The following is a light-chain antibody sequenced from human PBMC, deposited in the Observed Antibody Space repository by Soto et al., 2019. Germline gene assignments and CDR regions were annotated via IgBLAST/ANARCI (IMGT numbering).Light chain of an antibody. Sequence: DIQMTQSPSTLSASIGDRVTITCRASQSFSSWLAWYHQKPGKAPKFMFYKTSTLESGVPSRFSGSGSGTEFTLTISSLQPDDFATYYCQQYGIYPRTFGGGTKVEIK. J-gene: IGKJ4*01. CDR1: QSFSSW. CDR2: KTS. V-gene: IGKV1-5*03. CDR3: QQYGIYPRT.